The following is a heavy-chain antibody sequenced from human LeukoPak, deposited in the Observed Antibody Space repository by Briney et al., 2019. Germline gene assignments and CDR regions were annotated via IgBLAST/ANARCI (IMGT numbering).Heavy chain of an antibody. Sequence: GGSLRLSCAASGLTVSNSYINWVRQPPGKGLEWVSVLYRDDTSYYAESVKGRFTISRDSAKNTLYLQMSGLRAEDTAMYYCYSCYCGGGKCQAFAFGIWGQGTMVTVSS. CDR2: LYRDDTS. CDR1: GLTVSNSY. V-gene: IGHV3-53*03. CDR3: YSCYCGGGKCQAFAFGI. J-gene: IGHJ3*02. D-gene: IGHD2-21*01.